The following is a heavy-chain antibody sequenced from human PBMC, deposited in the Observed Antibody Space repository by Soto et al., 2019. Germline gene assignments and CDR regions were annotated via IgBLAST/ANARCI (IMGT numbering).Heavy chain of an antibody. CDR3: ARSVVVVAATASWDY. CDR2: ISAYNGNT. V-gene: IGHV1-18*04. J-gene: IGHJ4*02. D-gene: IGHD2-15*01. CDR1: GYTFTSYG. Sequence: QVQLVQSGAEVKKPGASVKVSCKASGYTFTSYGISCVRQAPGQGLEWMGWISAYNGNTNYAQKLQGRVTMTTDTSTSTAYMELRSLRSDYTAVYYCARSVVVVAATASWDYWGEGTLVTVSS.